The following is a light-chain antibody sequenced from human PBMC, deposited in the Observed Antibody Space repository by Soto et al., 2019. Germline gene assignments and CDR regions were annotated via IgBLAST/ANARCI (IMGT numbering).Light chain of an antibody. Sequence: QSALTQPASVSGSPGQSITISCTGSSSDVGGYKYVSWYQQYPDKAPKLMIYEVSNRPSGVSNRFSGSKSGNTASLTISGLQAEDEADYYCSSYTSSRTAVFSGGTKVTVL. V-gene: IGLV2-14*01. CDR2: EVS. CDR3: SSYTSSRTAV. J-gene: IGLJ2*01. CDR1: SSDVGGYKY.